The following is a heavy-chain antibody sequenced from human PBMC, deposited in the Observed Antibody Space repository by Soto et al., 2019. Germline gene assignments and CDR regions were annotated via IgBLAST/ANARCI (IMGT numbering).Heavy chain of an antibody. CDR3: ARDSGSYYPYFDY. CDR2: IWYDGSNK. V-gene: IGHV3-33*01. Sequence: GGSLRLSCAASGFTFSSYGMHWVRQAPGKGLEWVAVIWYDGSNKYYADSVKGRFTISRDNSKNTLYLQMNSLRAEDTAVYYCARDSGSYYPYFDYCGQGTLVTVSS. J-gene: IGHJ4*02. CDR1: GFTFSSYG. D-gene: IGHD1-26*01.